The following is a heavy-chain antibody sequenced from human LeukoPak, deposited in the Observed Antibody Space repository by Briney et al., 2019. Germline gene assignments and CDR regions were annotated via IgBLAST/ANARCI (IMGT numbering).Heavy chain of an antibody. J-gene: IGHJ6*04. CDR3: ARIESRYCRGASCYWEGSYYYYGIDV. Sequence: GGSLRLSCTASGFTFRNFGMHWARQAPGKGLEWVALISYDGTNKYYADSVKGRFTISRDNSKNTLYLQMNSLRAEDAAVYYCARIESRYCRGASCYWEGSYYYYGIDVWSKGTTVTVSS. CDR2: ISYDGTNK. CDR1: GFTFRNFG. V-gene: IGHV3-30*03. D-gene: IGHD2-15*01.